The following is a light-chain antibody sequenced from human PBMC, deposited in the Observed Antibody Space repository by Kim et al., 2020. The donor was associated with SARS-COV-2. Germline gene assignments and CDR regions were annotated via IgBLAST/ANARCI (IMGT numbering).Light chain of an antibody. CDR2: GAS. V-gene: IGKV3-15*01. J-gene: IGKJ1*01. Sequence: EIVMTQSPATLSVSPGERATLSCRASQSVSTKIAWYQQKRGQAPSLLIYGASTRATGIPARFSGSGSGTEFTLTISSLQSEDFAIYYCQQYNNWPRTFGQGTKVDIK. CDR1: QSVSTK. CDR3: QQYNNWPRT.